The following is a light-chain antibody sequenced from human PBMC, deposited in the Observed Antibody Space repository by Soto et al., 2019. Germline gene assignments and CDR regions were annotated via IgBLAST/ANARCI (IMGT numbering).Light chain of an antibody. CDR2: EVT. V-gene: IGLV2-8*01. Sequence: QSALTQPPSASGSPGQSVTISCTGSSNDVGAYNSVSWYQQHPGKAPRLIIYEVTKPSSGVPDRFSGSKSANTASLTVSGLQADDESDYFCASDGRSDNYVFGAGTKLTVL. CDR3: ASDGRSDNYV. CDR1: SNDVGAYNS. J-gene: IGLJ1*01.